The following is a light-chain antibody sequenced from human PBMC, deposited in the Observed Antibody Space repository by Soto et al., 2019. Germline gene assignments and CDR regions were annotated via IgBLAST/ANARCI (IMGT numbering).Light chain of an antibody. CDR1: ESMSGW. Sequence: DIQMTQSPSTLSASVGDRVTITCRASESMSGWLAWYQQKPGKAPKLLIYKASNLESGVPSRFSGSGSGTEFTLTISSLQTDDFATYYCQQYNSFSPWTFGQGTKVDIK. V-gene: IGKV1-5*03. J-gene: IGKJ1*01. CDR2: KAS. CDR3: QQYNSFSPWT.